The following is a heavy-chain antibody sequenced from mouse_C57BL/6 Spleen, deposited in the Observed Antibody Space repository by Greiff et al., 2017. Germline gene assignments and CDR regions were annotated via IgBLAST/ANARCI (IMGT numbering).Heavy chain of an antibody. CDR2: IGPETGGT. D-gene: IGHD2-3*01. Sequence: VQLQQSGAELVRPGASVTLSCKASGYTFTDYEMHWVKQTPVHGLEWIGAIGPETGGTAYNQKFKGKAILTADKSSSTAYMELRSLTSEDSAVYYCTRRVYDGYCGWYFDVWGTGTTVTVSS. V-gene: IGHV1-15*01. J-gene: IGHJ1*03. CDR1: GYTFTDYE. CDR3: TRRVYDGYCGWYFDV.